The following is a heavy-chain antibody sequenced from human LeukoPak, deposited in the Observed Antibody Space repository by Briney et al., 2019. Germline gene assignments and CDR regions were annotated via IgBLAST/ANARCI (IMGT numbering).Heavy chain of an antibody. D-gene: IGHD3-10*01. CDR1: GGSISSGDYY. Sequence: SETLSLTCTVSGGSISSGDYYWNWIRQPPGKGLEWIGYTYYSGSTYYNPSLKSRVTISVDTSKNQFSLKLSSVTAADTAVYYCARGTTLIRGGDYWGQGTLVTVSS. J-gene: IGHJ4*02. CDR2: TYYSGST. CDR3: ARGTTLIRGGDY. V-gene: IGHV4-30-4*08.